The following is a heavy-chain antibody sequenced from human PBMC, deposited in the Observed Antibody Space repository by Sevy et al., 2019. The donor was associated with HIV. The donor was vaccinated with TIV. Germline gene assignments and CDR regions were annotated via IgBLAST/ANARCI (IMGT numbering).Heavy chain of an antibody. D-gene: IGHD3-22*01. CDR3: ARGQGVFYFDTSGYDAFHI. CDR2: SYYSGST. CDR1: GGSIGSSTYY. Sequence: SETLSLTCTVSGGSIGSSTYYWGWIRQPPGKGLEWVGSSYYSGSTYYNPSLKSRVTISVETSKNQFSLKLSSVTAADTAVYYCARGQGVFYFDTSGYDAFHIWGQGTMVTVSS. V-gene: IGHV4-39*01. J-gene: IGHJ3*02.